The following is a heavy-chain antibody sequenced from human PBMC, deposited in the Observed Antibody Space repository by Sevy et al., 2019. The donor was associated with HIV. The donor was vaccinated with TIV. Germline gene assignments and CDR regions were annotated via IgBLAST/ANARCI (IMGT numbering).Heavy chain of an antibody. CDR1: GGSIRSYY. V-gene: IGHV4-59*01. CDR3: ARGDYYYYYYMDA. J-gene: IGHJ6*03. CDR2: IYYSGST. Sequence: SETLSLTCTVSGGSIRSYYWSWIRQPPGKGLEWIGYIYYSGSTNYNPSLKSRVTISVDTSKNQFSLKLSSVTAADAAVYYCARGDYYYYYYMDAWGKGTTVTVSS.